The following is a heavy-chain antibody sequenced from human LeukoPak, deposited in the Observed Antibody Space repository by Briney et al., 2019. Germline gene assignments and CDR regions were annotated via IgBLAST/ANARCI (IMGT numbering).Heavy chain of an antibody. J-gene: IGHJ4*02. CDR2: INTDGSST. CDR1: GFTFSSYW. CDR3: ARGGGYYYYDSAFDY. Sequence: GGSLRLSCAASGFTFSSYWMHWVRQAPGKGLVWVSRINTDGSSTKYADSVKGRFTISRDNAKNTLYLQMNSLRAEDTAVYYCARGGGYYYYDSAFDYWGQGTLVTVSS. V-gene: IGHV3-74*03. D-gene: IGHD3-22*01.